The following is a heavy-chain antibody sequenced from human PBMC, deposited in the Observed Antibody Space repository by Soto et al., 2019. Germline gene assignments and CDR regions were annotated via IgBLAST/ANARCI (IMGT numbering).Heavy chain of an antibody. CDR1: GFTFSSYS. CDR3: AKRDSGSGRSPPLINY. D-gene: IGHD3-10*01. CDR2: VGGGGNNI. J-gene: IGHJ4*02. V-gene: IGHV3-23*01. Sequence: QLLESGGGLVQPGGSLRLSCAASGFTFSSYSMNWVRQAPGKGLQWLATVGGGGNNIFYADSVKGRFTISRDDSQNMVFLQMNSLRPEDTAVYFCAKRDSGSGRSPPLINYWGQGTLVTVSS.